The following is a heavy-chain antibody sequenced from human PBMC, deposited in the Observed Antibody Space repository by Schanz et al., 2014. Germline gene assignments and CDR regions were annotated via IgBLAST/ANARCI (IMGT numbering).Heavy chain of an antibody. CDR1: RLTFGNYW. CDR3: ATQYCSGTTCYTDSWDH. V-gene: IGHV3-7*01. CDR2: INQDGSQK. Sequence: EVQLVESGGGLVQPGGSLRLSCATSRLTFGNYWMSWVRQAPGKGLEWVANINQDGSQKYYVGSVKGRFTISRDNAKDSLYMQMTSLRDEDTAVYYCATQYCSGTTCYTDSWDHWGQGTLVTVSS. D-gene: IGHD2-2*02. J-gene: IGHJ4*01.